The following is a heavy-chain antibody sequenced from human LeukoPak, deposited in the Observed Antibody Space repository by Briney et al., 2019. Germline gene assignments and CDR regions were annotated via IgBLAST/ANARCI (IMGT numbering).Heavy chain of an antibody. CDR3: ARDVGGAVAGIDY. CDR1: GYTFTRNA. D-gene: IGHD6-19*01. Sequence: GASVKVSCKASGYTFTRNAMHWVRQAPGQRLEWMGWINTNNGDTKYSQKFQGRVTITRDTSANTAYMELSSLRSEDTAVYYCARDVGGAVAGIDYWGQGTLVTVSS. V-gene: IGHV1-3*04. CDR2: INTNNGDT. J-gene: IGHJ4*02.